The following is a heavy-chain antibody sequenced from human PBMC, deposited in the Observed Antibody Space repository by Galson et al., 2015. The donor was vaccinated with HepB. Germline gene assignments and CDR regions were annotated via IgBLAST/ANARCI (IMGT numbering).Heavy chain of an antibody. D-gene: IGHD2-15*01. Sequence: SLRLSCAASGFTFSTYTMHWVRQAPGKGLEWVAVISYDGSDKYYAESVKGRFTISRDNSKNTLFLQMNSLRAEDTAVYYCARGVRYCSGGNCYGMDVWGQGTTVTVSS. V-gene: IGHV3-30-3*01. CDR1: GFTFSTYT. J-gene: IGHJ6*01. CDR3: ARGVRYCSGGNCYGMDV. CDR2: ISYDGSDK.